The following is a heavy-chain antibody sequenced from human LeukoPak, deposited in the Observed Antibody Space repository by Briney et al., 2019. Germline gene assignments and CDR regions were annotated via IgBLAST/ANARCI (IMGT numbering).Heavy chain of an antibody. D-gene: IGHD1-26*01. J-gene: IGHJ4*02. CDR3: AKSSPYSATYFDY. CDR2: ISGGGANT. Sequence: GGSLRLSCAASGFTFSSYSMNWVRQAPGKGLEWVSAISGGGANTYYADSVKGRFTISRDNSKNTLYLQMNSLRAEDTAVYYCAKSSPYSATYFDYWGQGTLVTVSS. CDR1: GFTFSSYS. V-gene: IGHV3-23*01.